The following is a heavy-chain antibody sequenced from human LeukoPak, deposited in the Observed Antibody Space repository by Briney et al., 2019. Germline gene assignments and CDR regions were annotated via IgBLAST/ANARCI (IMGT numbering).Heavy chain of an antibody. CDR1: GGSISIYY. V-gene: IGHV4-59*01. CDR3: AREGAYNWFDP. CDR2: IYYSGST. Sequence: SETLSLTCTVSGGSISIYYWSWIRQPPGKGLEWIGYIYYSGSTNYNPSLKSRVTISVDTSKNQFSLKLSSVTAADTAVYYCAREGAYNWFDPWGQGTPVTVSS. D-gene: IGHD1-26*01. J-gene: IGHJ5*02.